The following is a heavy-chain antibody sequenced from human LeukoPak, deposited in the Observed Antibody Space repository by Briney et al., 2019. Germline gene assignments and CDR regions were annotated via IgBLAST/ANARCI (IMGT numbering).Heavy chain of an antibody. J-gene: IGHJ4*02. CDR2: INQDGNKK. D-gene: IGHD3-16*01. Sequence: GGSLRLSCAASGFTFSSYTMSWVRQAPGKGLEWVANINQDGNKKYYVDSVKGRFTISRDNAKNSLYLQMNSLRAEDTAVYYCARGRPGGGYWGQGTLVTVSS. CDR1: GFTFSSYT. V-gene: IGHV3-7*01. CDR3: ARGRPGGGY.